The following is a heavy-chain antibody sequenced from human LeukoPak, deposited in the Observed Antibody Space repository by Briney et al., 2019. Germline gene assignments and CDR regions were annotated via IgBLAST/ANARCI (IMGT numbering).Heavy chain of an antibody. CDR1: GYTFTSYY. Sequence: ASVKVSCKASGYTFTSYYMHWVRQAPGQGLEWMGIINPSGGSTSYAQKFQGRVTMTRDMSTSTVYMELSSLRSEDTAVYYCARGGSPNCGGDCLTFDYWGQGTLVTVSS. V-gene: IGHV1-46*01. D-gene: IGHD2-21*02. J-gene: IGHJ4*02. CDR2: INPSGGST. CDR3: ARGGSPNCGGDCLTFDY.